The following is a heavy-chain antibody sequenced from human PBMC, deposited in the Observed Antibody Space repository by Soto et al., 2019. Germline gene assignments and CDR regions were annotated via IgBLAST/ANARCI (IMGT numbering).Heavy chain of an antibody. J-gene: IGHJ6*02. CDR2: INPNSGGT. Sequence: EASVKVSCKASGYTFTGYYMHWVRQAPGQGLEWMGWINPNSGGTNYAQKFQGRVTMTRDTSISTAYMELSRLRSDDTAVYYCARYGYSSSSGGTYYYYYYGMDVWGQGTTVTVSS. D-gene: IGHD6-6*01. CDR1: GYTFTGYY. V-gene: IGHV1-2*02. CDR3: ARYGYSSSSGGTYYYYYYGMDV.